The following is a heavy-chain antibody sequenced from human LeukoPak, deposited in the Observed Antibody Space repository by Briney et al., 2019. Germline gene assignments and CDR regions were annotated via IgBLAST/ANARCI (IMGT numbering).Heavy chain of an antibody. V-gene: IGHV3-7*01. CDR1: GFTFSSYW. D-gene: IGHD6-13*01. Sequence: PGGSLRLSCAASGFTFSSYWMSWVRQAPGKGLERVANIKQDGSEKYYVDPVKGRFTISRDNAKNSLYLQMNNLRAEDTAVYYCARVYSRNHDYWGQGTLVTVSS. J-gene: IGHJ4*02. CDR3: ARVYSRNHDY. CDR2: IKQDGSEK.